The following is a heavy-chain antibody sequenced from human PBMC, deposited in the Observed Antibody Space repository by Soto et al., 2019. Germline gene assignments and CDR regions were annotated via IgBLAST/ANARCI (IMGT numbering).Heavy chain of an antibody. J-gene: IGHJ3*02. CDR2: IIPIFGTA. D-gene: IGHD5-18*01. Sequence: SVKVSCKASGGTFCSYAISWVRQAPGQGLEWMGGIIPIFGTANYAQKFQGRATITADESTSTAYMELSSLRSEDTAVYYCARGGYGHSDAFDIWGQGTMVTVSS. V-gene: IGHV1-69*13. CDR1: GGTFCSYA. CDR3: ARGGYGHSDAFDI.